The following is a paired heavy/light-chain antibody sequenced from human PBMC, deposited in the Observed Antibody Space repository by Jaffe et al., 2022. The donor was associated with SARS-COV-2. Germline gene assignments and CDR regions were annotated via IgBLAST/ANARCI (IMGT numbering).Light chain of an antibody. V-gene: IGKV3-20*01. Sequence: EIVLTQSPGTLSLSPGERATLSCRASQSVSSSYLAWYQQRPGQAPRLLIFGASDRATGIPDRFSGSGSGTDFTLTINRLEPEDFAVYYCQQYGRSPFTFGPGTKVDIK. J-gene: IGKJ3*01. CDR2: GAS. CDR1: QSVSSSY. CDR3: QQYGRSPFT.
Heavy chain of an antibody. CDR3: ANCRYQWSYLTDY. Sequence: QVQLVESGGGVVQPGRSLRLSCAASGFTFSNYGMHWVRQAPGKGLEWLAVISYDGSNIYYADSVKGRFTISRDNSKNTVYLQMNSLRDEDTALYYCANCRYQWSYLTDYWGQGTLVTVSS. CDR2: ISYDGSNI. J-gene: IGHJ4*02. D-gene: IGHD1-26*01. V-gene: IGHV3-30*18. CDR1: GFTFSNYG.